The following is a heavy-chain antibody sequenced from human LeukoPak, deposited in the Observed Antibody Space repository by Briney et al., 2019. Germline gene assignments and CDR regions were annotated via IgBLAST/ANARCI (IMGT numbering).Heavy chain of an antibody. J-gene: IGHJ4*02. V-gene: IGHV2-5*02. Sequence: SGPTLVNPTQTLTLTCTFSGFSLSTSGVGVGWIRQPPGKALEWLALIYWDDDKRYSPSLHSRLTITKDTSRNQVVLTMTHMDPLDTATYYCAHTVVGRSDKYFDYWGQGTLVTVSS. CDR2: IYWDDDK. D-gene: IGHD2-21*01. CDR3: AHTVVGRSDKYFDY. CDR1: GFSLSTSGVG.